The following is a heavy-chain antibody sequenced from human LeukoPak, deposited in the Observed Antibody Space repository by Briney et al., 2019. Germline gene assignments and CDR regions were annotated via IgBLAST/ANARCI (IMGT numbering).Heavy chain of an antibody. CDR1: GGSISSYY. V-gene: IGHV4-59*01. D-gene: IGHD3-22*01. CDR2: IYYSGST. CDR3: ARGPNYYDSSGYYN. Sequence: SETLSLTCTVSGGSISSYYWSWIRQPPGKGLEWIGYIYYSGSTNYNPSLKSRVTISVDTSKNQFSLKLSSVTAADTAVHYCARGPNYYDSSGYYNWGQGTLVTVSS. J-gene: IGHJ4*02.